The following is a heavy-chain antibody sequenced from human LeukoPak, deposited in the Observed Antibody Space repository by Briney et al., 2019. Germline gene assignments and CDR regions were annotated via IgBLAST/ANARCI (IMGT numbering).Heavy chain of an antibody. CDR3: ARESGSSPSFDY. D-gene: IGHD6-13*01. CDR2: IWYDGSNK. Sequence: SGGSLRLSCAVSGFTFSSYGMHWVRQAPGKGLEWVAVIWYDGSNKYYADSVKGRFTISRDNSKNTLYLQMNSLRAEDTAVYYCARESGSSPSFDYWGQGTLVTVSS. J-gene: IGHJ4*02. V-gene: IGHV3-33*01. CDR1: GFTFSSYG.